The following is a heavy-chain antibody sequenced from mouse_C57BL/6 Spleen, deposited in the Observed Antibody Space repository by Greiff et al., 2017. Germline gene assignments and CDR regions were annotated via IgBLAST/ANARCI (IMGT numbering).Heavy chain of an antibody. D-gene: IGHD2-3*01. Sequence: QVQLKESGAELARPGASVKMSCKASGYTFTSYTMHWVKQRPGQGLEWIGYINPSSGYTKYNQKFKDKATLTADKSSSTAYMQLSSLTSEDSAVYYCATQEGYYGFAYWGQGTLVTVSA. CDR3: ATQEGYYGFAY. J-gene: IGHJ3*01. V-gene: IGHV1-4*01. CDR2: INPSSGYT. CDR1: GYTFTSYT.